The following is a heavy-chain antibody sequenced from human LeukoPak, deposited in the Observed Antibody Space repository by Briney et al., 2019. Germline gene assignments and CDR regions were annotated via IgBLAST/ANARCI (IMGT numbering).Heavy chain of an antibody. V-gene: IGHV1-18*01. CDR2: ISAYNGNT. J-gene: IGHJ4*02. Sequence: ASVKVSCKASGYTFTSYGISWVRQAPGQGLEWMGWISAYNGNTNYAQKLQGRITMTTVTSTSTAYMELRSLRSDDTAVYYCASSVLGACTSCYDYWGQGTLVTVSS. CDR1: GYTFTSYG. D-gene: IGHD2-2*01. CDR3: ASSVLGACTSCYDY.